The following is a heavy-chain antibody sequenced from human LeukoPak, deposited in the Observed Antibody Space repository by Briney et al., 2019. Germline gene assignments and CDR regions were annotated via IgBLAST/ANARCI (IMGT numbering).Heavy chain of an antibody. V-gene: IGHV1-8*01. CDR2: MNPNSGNT. Sequence: ASVKVSCKASGYTFTSYDINWVRQATGRGLEWVGWMNPNSGNTGYAQKFQGRVTMTRNTSISTAYMELSSLRSEDTAVYYCVRGSYYYGSGSYYNVVYWGQGTLVTVSS. CDR3: VRGSYYYGSGSYYNVVY. J-gene: IGHJ4*02. D-gene: IGHD3-10*01. CDR1: GYTFTSYD.